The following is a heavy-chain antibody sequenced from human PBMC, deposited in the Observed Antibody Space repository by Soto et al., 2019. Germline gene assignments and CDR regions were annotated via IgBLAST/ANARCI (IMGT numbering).Heavy chain of an antibody. J-gene: IGHJ3*02. Sequence: ASVKVSCKASGYTFTSYGISWVRQAPGQGLEWMGWISAYNGNTNYAQKLQGRVTMTTDTSTSTAYMELRSLRSDDTAVYYCARAVRSSGWYAFDIWGQGTMVTVSS. CDR2: ISAYNGNT. CDR3: ARAVRSSGWYAFDI. V-gene: IGHV1-18*01. D-gene: IGHD6-13*01. CDR1: GYTFTSYG.